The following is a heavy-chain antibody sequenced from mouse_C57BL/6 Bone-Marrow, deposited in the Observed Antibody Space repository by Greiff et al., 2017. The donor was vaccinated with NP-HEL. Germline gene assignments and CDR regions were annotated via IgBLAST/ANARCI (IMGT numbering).Heavy chain of an antibody. CDR1: GYTFPDYN. J-gene: IGHJ3*01. CDR2: INPNNGGT. D-gene: IGHD1-1*01. CDR3: ARSHYYYGRHWFAD. V-gene: IGHV1-18*01. Sequence: EVQLQQSGPELVKPGASVKIPRKASGYTFPDYNMDWVKQSHGKSLEWIGDINPNNGGTIYNQKFKDKATLTVDKSSSTSYMELRSLTSEDTAGYYCARSHYYYGRHWFADWGQGTLVTVSA.